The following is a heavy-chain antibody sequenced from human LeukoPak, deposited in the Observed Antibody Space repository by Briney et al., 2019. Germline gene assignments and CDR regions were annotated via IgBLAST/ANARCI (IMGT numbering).Heavy chain of an antibody. CDR1: GFTFDDYA. J-gene: IGHJ4*02. Sequence: PGRSLRLSCAASGFTFDDYAMHWVRQAPVKGLEWVSGISWNSGSIGYADSVKGRFTISRDNAKNSLYLQMNSLRAEDTALYYCAKDIGSSGWSSFDYWGQGTLVTVSS. D-gene: IGHD6-19*01. CDR3: AKDIGSSGWSSFDY. V-gene: IGHV3-9*01. CDR2: ISWNSGSI.